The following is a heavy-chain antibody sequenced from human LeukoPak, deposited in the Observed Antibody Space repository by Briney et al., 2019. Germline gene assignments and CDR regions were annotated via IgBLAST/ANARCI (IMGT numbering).Heavy chain of an antibody. Sequence: PSETLSLTCAVYGGSFSGYYWSWIRQPPGKGLEWIGEINHSGSTNYNPSLKSRVTISVDTSKNQFSLKLSSVTAAGTAVYYCARGGYSYGITYYYGMDVWGQGTTVTVSS. CDR2: INHSGST. D-gene: IGHD5-18*01. V-gene: IGHV4-34*01. CDR3: ARGGYSYGITYYYGMDV. J-gene: IGHJ6*02. CDR1: GGSFSGYY.